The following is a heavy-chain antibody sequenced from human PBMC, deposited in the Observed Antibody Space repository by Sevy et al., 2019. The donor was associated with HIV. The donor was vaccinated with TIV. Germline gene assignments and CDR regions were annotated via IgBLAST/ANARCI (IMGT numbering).Heavy chain of an antibody. D-gene: IGHD2-2*01. CDR3: ASRDCTITSRNPGHAIDI. Sequence: GGSLRLSCAASGFTFSSYSMNWVRQAPGKGLEWVSSISGSSNYIYYADSMKGRFTISRDNAKNSLYLKMNSLRAEDTAVYYSASRDCTITSRNPGHAIDIWGQGTMVTVSS. V-gene: IGHV3-21*01. CDR1: GFTFSSYS. J-gene: IGHJ3*02. CDR2: ISGSSNYI.